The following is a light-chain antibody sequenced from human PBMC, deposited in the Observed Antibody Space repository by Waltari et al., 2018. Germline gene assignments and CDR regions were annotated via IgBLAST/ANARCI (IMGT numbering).Light chain of an antibody. V-gene: IGLV2-14*01. J-gene: IGLJ3*02. Sequence: QSALTQPASVSGSPGQSITISCPGTSSDVGYYDYVSWYQQYPGKAPKVIIYDVSERPSGVSSRFSASKAAHTASRTISGLQAEDEADYYCSSFTSISTWVCGGGTKVTVL. CDR2: DVS. CDR3: SSFTSISTWV. CDR1: SSDVGYYDY.